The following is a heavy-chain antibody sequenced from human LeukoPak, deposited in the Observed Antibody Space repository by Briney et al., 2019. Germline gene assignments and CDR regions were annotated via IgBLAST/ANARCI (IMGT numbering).Heavy chain of an antibody. D-gene: IGHD6-6*01. CDR1: GFTFSSHW. V-gene: IGHV3-23*01. CDR3: ARDSGGSIAAPHDY. Sequence: PGGSLRLSCGASGFTFSSHWMSWVRQAPGKGLEWVSAISGSGGSTYYADSVKGRFTISRDNSKNTLYLQMNSLRAEDTAVYYCARDSGGSIAAPHDYWGQGTLVTVSS. J-gene: IGHJ4*02. CDR2: ISGSGGST.